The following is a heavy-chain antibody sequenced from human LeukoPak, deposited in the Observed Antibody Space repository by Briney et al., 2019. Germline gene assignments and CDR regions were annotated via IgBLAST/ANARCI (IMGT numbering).Heavy chain of an antibody. CDR1: GGSISSGGYY. J-gene: IGHJ4*02. Sequence: PSQTLSLTCTVSGGSISSGGYYWSWIRQPPGKGLEWIGYIYLSGSTYYNPSLKSRVTISVDRSKNQFSLKLSSVTAADTAVYYCAQGDCSSTSCYTFDYWGQGTLVTVSS. CDR2: IYLSGST. CDR3: AQGDCSSTSCYTFDY. V-gene: IGHV4-30-2*01. D-gene: IGHD2-2*02.